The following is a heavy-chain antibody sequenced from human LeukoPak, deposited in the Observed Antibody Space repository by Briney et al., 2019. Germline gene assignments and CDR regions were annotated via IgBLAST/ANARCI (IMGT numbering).Heavy chain of an antibody. V-gene: IGHV3-23*01. J-gene: IGHJ4*02. D-gene: IGHD3-10*01. Sequence: GGSLRLACAASGFTFSSYAMSWVRQAPGKGLEWVSAISGSGGSTYYADSVKGRFTISRDNSKNTLYLQMNSLRAEDTAVYYCAKGGMVRGVQDYWGQGTLVTVSS. CDR2: ISGSGGST. CDR3: AKGGMVRGVQDY. CDR1: GFTFSSYA.